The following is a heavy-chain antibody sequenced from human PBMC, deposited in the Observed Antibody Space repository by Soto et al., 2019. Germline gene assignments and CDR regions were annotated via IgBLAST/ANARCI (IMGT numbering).Heavy chain of an antibody. CDR2: INSDGSST. CDR1: GFTFNSYW. D-gene: IGHD7-27*01. Sequence: EVQLVESGGGLVQPGGSLRLSCAASGFTFNSYWIHWVRQAPGKGLVWVSRINSDGSSTSYADSVKGRFTISRDNAKNTLHLQMNSLRAEDTAVYYCASSLLTPFDYWGQGTLVTFSS. V-gene: IGHV3-74*01. J-gene: IGHJ4*02. CDR3: ASSLLTPFDY.